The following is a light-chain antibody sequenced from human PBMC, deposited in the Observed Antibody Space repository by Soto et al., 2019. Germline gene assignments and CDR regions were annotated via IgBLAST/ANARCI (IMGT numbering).Light chain of an antibody. J-gene: IGKJ1*01. Sequence: DIQMTQSPPSLSASVGDRVTITCRSSQSISSYLNSYQQKTGKAPKLLITDASTLQNGAPSRFSGSGSGTDFTLTISSLQPEDFATYYCQQTNASPLTFGQGTKVDLK. V-gene: IGKV1-39*01. CDR2: DAS. CDR3: QQTNASPLT. CDR1: QSISSY.